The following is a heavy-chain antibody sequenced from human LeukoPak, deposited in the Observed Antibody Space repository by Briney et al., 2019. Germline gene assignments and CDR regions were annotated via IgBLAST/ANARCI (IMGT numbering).Heavy chain of an antibody. CDR1: GGSISSGGYS. D-gene: IGHD2-15*01. V-gene: IGHV4-30-2*01. CDR3: AREDLGYCSGGSCSGGFDY. J-gene: IGHJ4*02. CDR2: IYHRGST. Sequence: PSETLSLTCAVSGGSISSGGYSWSCIRLPPGEGLEWIGYIYHRGSTYYNPSLKSRVTISVDRSKNQFSLKLSSVTAADTAVYYCAREDLGYCSGGSCSGGFDYWGQGTLVTVSS.